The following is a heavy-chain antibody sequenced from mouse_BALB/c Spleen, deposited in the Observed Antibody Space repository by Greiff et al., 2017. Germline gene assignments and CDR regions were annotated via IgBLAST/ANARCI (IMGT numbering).Heavy chain of an antibody. V-gene: IGHV5-17*02. D-gene: IGHD2-14*01. CDR2: ISSGSSTI. J-gene: IGHJ2*01. CDR1: GFTFSSFG. CDR3: ARSPFYRYYFDY. Sequence: EVKLVESGGGLVQPGGSRKLSCAASGFTFSSFGMHWVRQAPEKGLEWVAYISSGSSTIYYADTVKGRFTISRDNPKNTLFLQMTSLRSEDTAMYYCARSPFYRYYFDYWGQGTTLTVSS.